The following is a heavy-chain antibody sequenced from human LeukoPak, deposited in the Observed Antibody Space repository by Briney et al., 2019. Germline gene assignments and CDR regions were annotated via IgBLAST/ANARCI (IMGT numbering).Heavy chain of an antibody. CDR3: AREAPRTYYFDH. Sequence: ASVKVSCKASGYTFTSYGISWVRQAPGQGLEWMGIINPNGGSTTYAPKFQGRVTMTRDTSTSTVYMDLNSLTSEDTAVYYCAREAPRTYYFDHWGQGTLVTVSS. J-gene: IGHJ4*02. CDR2: INPNGGST. V-gene: IGHV1-46*01. CDR1: GYTFTSYG. D-gene: IGHD1-14*01.